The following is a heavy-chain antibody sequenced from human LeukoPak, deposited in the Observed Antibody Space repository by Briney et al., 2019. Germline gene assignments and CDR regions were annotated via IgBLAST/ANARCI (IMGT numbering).Heavy chain of an antibody. CDR1: GKTLSDLS. J-gene: IGHJ4*02. CDR2: SDPEDGER. D-gene: IGHD5-18*01. V-gene: IGHV1-24*01. Sequence: ASAKVSCKVSGKTLSDLSIHWLRQPPGKGLEWLGGSDPEDGERIYAQMFQGRVTMTEDTSIDTAYMELSSLRSEDTAVYYCVTGFTTMAVDYFDYWGQGTLATVSP. CDR3: VTGFTTMAVDYFDY.